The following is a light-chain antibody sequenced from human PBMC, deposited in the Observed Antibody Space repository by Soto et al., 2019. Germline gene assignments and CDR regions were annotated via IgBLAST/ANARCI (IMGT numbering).Light chain of an antibody. V-gene: IGKV1-39*01. J-gene: IGKJ1*01. CDR2: AAS. CDR1: QSISGY. CDR3: RHSDSMLRP. Sequence: SSRSASVEDRDTITCRASQSISGYLNWYQKKSGQAPRLLMYAASSLQSGVPSRFSCSGSRPDLTLTISSLQHEDAPTYYRRHSDSMLRPFGRVTNVDI.